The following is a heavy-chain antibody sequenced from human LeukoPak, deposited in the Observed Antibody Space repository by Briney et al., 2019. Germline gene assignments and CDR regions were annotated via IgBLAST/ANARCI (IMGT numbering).Heavy chain of an antibody. CDR2: INSDGSST. V-gene: IGHV3-74*01. J-gene: IGHJ3*02. CDR1: GFTFSSYW. CDR3: ARDPGYSSGPDAFDI. Sequence: PGGSLRLSCAASGFTFSSYWMHWVRQAPGKGLVWVSRINSDGSSTSYADSVKGRFTISRDNAKNTLYLQMNSLRAEGTAVYYCARDPGYSSGPDAFDIWGQGTMVTVSS. D-gene: IGHD6-19*01.